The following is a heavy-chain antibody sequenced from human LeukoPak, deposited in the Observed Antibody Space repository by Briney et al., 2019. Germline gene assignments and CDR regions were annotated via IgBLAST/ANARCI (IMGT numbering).Heavy chain of an antibody. J-gene: IGHJ4*02. V-gene: IGHV3-21*01. D-gene: IGHD3-22*01. CDR3: ARGRYDSSGYYPIFDY. Sequence: PGGSLRLSCAASGFTFSSYWMNWVRQAPGKGLEWVSSISRTSIYKYYAGSVKGRFTISRDNAKNSLYLQMNSLRAEDTAVYYCARGRYDSSGYYPIFDYWGQGTLVTVSS. CDR1: GFTFSSYW. CDR2: ISRTSIYK.